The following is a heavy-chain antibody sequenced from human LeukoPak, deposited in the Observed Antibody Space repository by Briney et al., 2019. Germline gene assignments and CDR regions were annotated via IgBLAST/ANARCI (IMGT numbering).Heavy chain of an antibody. V-gene: IGHV1-18*01. D-gene: IGHD3-9*01. CDR1: GYTFTSYG. J-gene: IGHJ5*02. Sequence: ASVKVSCKASGYTFTSYGISWVRQAPGQGLEWMGWISAYNGNTNYAQRLQGRVTMTTDTSTSTAYMELRSLRSDDTAVYYCARDDAYDILTGNWFDPWGQGTLATVSS. CDR2: ISAYNGNT. CDR3: ARDDAYDILTGNWFDP.